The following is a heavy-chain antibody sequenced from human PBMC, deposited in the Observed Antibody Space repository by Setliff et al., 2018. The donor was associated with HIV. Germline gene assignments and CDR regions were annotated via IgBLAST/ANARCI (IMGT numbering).Heavy chain of an antibody. V-gene: IGHV4-38-2*01. CDR1: GYSVSGGYY. D-gene: IGHD3-3*01. CDR2: FYHSGST. Sequence: SETLSLTCAVSGYSVSGGYYWGWIRQPPGKGLEWIGSFYHSGSTFYNPSLKSRVTISLDTSKNQFSLKLRSVTAADTAVYYCVSGPLSGYGYYFDYWGQGALVTVSS. CDR3: VSGPLSGYGYYFDY. J-gene: IGHJ4*02.